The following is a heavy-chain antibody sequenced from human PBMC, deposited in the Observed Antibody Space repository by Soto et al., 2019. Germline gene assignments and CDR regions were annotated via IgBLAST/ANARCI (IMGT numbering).Heavy chain of an antibody. CDR2: IIPIFGTA. Sequence: QVELVKSGAEVKKPGSSVKVSCQASEDTFRNYAISWVRQAPGQGIEWMGGIIPIFGTANYAQKLHGRVTLTADTYANTVYLELSRMRSEDTAVYYCASTKYDSSAYYYWDLGRWGRGTLVTVSS. CDR1: EDTFRNYA. V-gene: IGHV1-69*06. J-gene: IGHJ2*01. CDR3: ASTKYDSSAYYYWDLGR. D-gene: IGHD3-22*01.